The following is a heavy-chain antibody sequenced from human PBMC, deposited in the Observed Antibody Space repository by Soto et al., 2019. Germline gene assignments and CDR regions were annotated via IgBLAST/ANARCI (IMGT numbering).Heavy chain of an antibody. CDR2: FDPEDGET. V-gene: IGHV1-24*01. J-gene: IGHJ3*01. CDR1: GYTLTELS. D-gene: IGHD3-22*01. CDR3: ATQREYYDSSGYCL. Sequence: ASVKVSCKVSGYTLTELSMHWVRQAPGKGLEWMGGFDPEDGETIYAQKFQGRVTMTEDTSTDTAYMELSSLRSEDTAVYYCATQREYYDSSGYCLWGQGTMVTVSS.